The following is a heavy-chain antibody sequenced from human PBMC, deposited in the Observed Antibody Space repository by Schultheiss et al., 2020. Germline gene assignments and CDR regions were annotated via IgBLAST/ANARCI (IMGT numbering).Heavy chain of an antibody. J-gene: IGHJ5*02. CDR1: GFTFSSYA. Sequence: GGSLRLSCAASGFTFSSYAMSWVRQAPGKGLEWVSAISGSGGSTYYADSVKGRFTISRDNSKNTLYLQMNSLRAEDTAVYYCASLTQPRYDFWSGPFRNWFDPWGQGTLVTVSS. CDR3: ASLTQPRYDFWSGPFRNWFDP. V-gene: IGHV3-23*01. CDR2: ISGSGGST. D-gene: IGHD3-3*01.